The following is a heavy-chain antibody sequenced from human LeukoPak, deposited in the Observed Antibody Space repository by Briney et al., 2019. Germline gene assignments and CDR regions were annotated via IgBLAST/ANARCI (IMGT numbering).Heavy chain of an antibody. Sequence: ASVKVSCKASGYTFTSYGISWVRQAPGQGLEWMGWISAYNGNTSYAQKLQGRVTMTTDTSTSTAYMELRSLRSDDTAVYYCARDRPISYDFWSGYYTESFDYWGQGTLVTVSS. CDR2: ISAYNGNT. J-gene: IGHJ4*02. CDR3: ARDRPISYDFWSGYYTESFDY. D-gene: IGHD3-3*01. V-gene: IGHV1-18*01. CDR1: GYTFTSYG.